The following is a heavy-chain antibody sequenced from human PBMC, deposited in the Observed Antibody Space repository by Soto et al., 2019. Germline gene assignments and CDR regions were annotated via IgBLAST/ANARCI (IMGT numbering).Heavy chain of an antibody. Sequence: SETLSLTCAVSGGSISSGGYSWSWIRQPPGKGLEWIGYIYNSGRTYYNPSLKSRVTISVDRSKNQFSLKLSSVTAADTAVYYCARGMTTVTTLDYWGQGTLVTVSS. CDR1: GGSISSGGYS. D-gene: IGHD4-4*01. CDR3: ARGMTTVTTLDY. V-gene: IGHV4-30-2*01. CDR2: IYNSGRT. J-gene: IGHJ4*02.